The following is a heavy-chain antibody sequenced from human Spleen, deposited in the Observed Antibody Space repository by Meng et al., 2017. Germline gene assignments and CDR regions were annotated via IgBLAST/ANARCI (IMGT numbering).Heavy chain of an antibody. CDR1: GFTFSSYW. CDR3: ARGYRRQQLVNDDWYFDL. D-gene: IGHD6-13*01. Sequence: GGSLRLSCAASGFTFSSYWMHWVRQAPGKGLVWVSRINSDGSSTSYADSVKGRFTISRDDSKNTLYLQMNSLRAEDTAVYYCARGYRRQQLVNDDWYFDLWGRGTLVTVSS. J-gene: IGHJ2*01. CDR2: INSDGSST. V-gene: IGHV3-74*01.